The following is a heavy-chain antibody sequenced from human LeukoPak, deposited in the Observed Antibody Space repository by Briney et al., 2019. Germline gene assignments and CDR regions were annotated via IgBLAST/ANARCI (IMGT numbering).Heavy chain of an antibody. D-gene: IGHD6-6*01. J-gene: IGHJ5*02. CDR2: IYYSGST. V-gene: IGHV4-61*05. CDR1: GGSISSSSYY. Sequence: SEALSLTCTVSGGSISSSSYYWGWIRQPPGKGLEWIGYIYYSGSTNYNPSLKSRVTISVDTSKNQFSLKLTSVTAADTAVYYCARRRSGSSSEFDPWGQGTLVTVSS. CDR3: ARRRSGSSSEFDP.